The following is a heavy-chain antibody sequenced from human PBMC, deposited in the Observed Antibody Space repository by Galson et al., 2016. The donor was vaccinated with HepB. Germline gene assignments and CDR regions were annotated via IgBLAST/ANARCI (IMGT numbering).Heavy chain of an antibody. V-gene: IGHV3-23*01. Sequence: SLRLSCAASGLSFSTYAMNWVRQAPGKGLEWVSAISGSGGRIHYADSVKGRFTISRDSSKNTLYLQMNSLRAEDTAVYYCAKENKMVRGIMGYWKSQLYYYYGRASWVPGTTVTVSS. CDR1: GLSFSTYA. CDR3: AKENKMVRGIMGYWKSQLYYYYGRAS. CDR2: ISGSGGRI. J-gene: IGHJ6*02. D-gene: IGHD3-10*01.